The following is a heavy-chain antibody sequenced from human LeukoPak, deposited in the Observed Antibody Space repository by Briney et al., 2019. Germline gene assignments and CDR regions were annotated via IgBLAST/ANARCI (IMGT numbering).Heavy chain of an antibody. CDR3: ARYRVGDYYYYYMDV. Sequence: ASVKVSCKASGYTFSSYGISWVRQAPGQGLEWMGWISAYNGNTNYAQKLQGRVTMTTDTSTSTAYMELRSLRSDDTAVYYCARYRVGDYYYYYMDVWGKGTTVTVSS. CDR2: ISAYNGNT. CDR1: GYTFSSYG. J-gene: IGHJ6*03. V-gene: IGHV1-18*01.